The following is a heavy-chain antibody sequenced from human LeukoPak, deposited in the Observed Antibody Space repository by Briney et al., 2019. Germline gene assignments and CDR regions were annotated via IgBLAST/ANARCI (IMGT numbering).Heavy chain of an antibody. Sequence: PGGSLRLSCAASGFTFSSYAMTWVRQAPGKGLEWVAVISYDGSNKYYPDSVKGRFTISRDNSKNTLYLQMNSLRPEDTALYYCASTETPAYYDSNGFYPYYFDYWGQGTLVTVSS. V-gene: IGHV3-30*03. J-gene: IGHJ4*02. CDR1: GFTFSSYA. D-gene: IGHD3-22*01. CDR3: ASTETPAYYDSNGFYPYYFDY. CDR2: ISYDGSNK.